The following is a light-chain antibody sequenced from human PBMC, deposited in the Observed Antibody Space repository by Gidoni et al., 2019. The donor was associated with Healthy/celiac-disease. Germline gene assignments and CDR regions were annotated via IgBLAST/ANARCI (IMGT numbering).Light chain of an antibody. CDR2: AAS. V-gene: IGKV1-39*01. CDR1: QSISSY. J-gene: IGKJ5*01. Sequence: DIHMTQSPSFLSASVGDRVTITCRASQSISSYLNWYQQKPGNAPKLLIYAASSLQSGVPARFSGSGSGTDFTLTISSLQPEDFATYYCQQSNSTPPITFGEGTRLEIK. CDR3: QQSNSTPPIT.